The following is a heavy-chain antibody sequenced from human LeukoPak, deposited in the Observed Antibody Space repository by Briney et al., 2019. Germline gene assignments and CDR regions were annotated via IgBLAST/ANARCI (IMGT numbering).Heavy chain of an antibody. Sequence: GGSLRLSCAASGFTFSSYWMHWVRQVPGKGLVWVSRINSDESSTRYADSVKGRFTISRDNAKNSLYLQMNSLRAEDTAVYYCAREGIAVAGTGFDYWGQGTLVTVSS. J-gene: IGHJ4*02. CDR3: AREGIAVAGTGFDY. CDR1: GFTFSSYW. V-gene: IGHV3-74*01. CDR2: INSDESST. D-gene: IGHD6-19*01.